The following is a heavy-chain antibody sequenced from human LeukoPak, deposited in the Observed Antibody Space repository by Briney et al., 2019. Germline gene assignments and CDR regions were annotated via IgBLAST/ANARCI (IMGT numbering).Heavy chain of an antibody. CDR1: GGSISSSSYY. J-gene: IGHJ5*02. D-gene: IGHD3-9*01. CDR2: IYYSGST. V-gene: IGHV4-39*07. CDR3: AGTYYDILTGYFNWFDP. Sequence: SETLSLTCTVSGGSISSSSYYWGWIRQPPGKGLEWIGSIYYSGSTYYNPSPKSRVTISVDTSKNQFSLKLSSVTAADTAVYYCAGTYYDILTGYFNWFDPWGQGTLVTVSS.